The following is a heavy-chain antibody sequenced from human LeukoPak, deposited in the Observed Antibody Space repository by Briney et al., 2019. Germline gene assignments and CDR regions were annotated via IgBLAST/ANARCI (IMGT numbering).Heavy chain of an antibody. D-gene: IGHD4-17*01. V-gene: IGHV1-69*05. CDR3: ATGDYYFDY. CDR1: GGTFSSYA. CDR2: IIPIFGTA. Sequence: GASVKVSCKTSGGTFSSYAISWVRQAPGQGLEWMGRIIPIFGTANYAQKFQGRVTITTDESTSTAYMELSSLRSEDTAVYYCATGDYYFDYWGQGTLVTVSS. J-gene: IGHJ4*02.